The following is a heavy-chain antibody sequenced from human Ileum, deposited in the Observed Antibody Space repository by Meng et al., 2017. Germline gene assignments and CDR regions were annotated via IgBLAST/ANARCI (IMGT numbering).Heavy chain of an antibody. CDR3: ARDWDWVVWDL. CDR2: IKPDGRTT. V-gene: IGHV3-74*01. D-gene: IGHD3/OR15-3a*01. CDR1: DFPLGTYS. Sequence: EVQPVESGGCVVQPGGSRTLLCAGSDFPLGTYSMHWLRQAPGKGLVWVSQIKPDGRTTAYADSVKGRFTISRDDAKNTLYLEMNSLRAEDAAVYYCARDWDWVVWDLWGQGTLVTVSS. J-gene: IGHJ5*02.